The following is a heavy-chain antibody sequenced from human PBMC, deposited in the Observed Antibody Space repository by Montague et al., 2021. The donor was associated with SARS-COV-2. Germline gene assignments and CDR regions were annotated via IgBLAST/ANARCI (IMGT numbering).Heavy chain of an antibody. D-gene: IGHD3-10*01. Sequence: SETLSLTCAVYGGSFSGYDWTWIRQSPGKGLEWIGEINQSGSAKYKPSLKSRVTISVDTSKNQFSLKLNSVTAADTAVYYCASSGGYYYYYQGVDVWGQGTTVTVSS. CDR1: GGSFSGYD. CDR2: INQSGSA. CDR3: ASSGGYYYYYQGVDV. J-gene: IGHJ6*02. V-gene: IGHV4-34*01.